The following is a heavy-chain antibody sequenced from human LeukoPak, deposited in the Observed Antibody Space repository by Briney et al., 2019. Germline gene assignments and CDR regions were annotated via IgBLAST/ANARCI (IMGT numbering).Heavy chain of an antibody. CDR1: GFTFSSYG. CDR2: IKQDGSEK. V-gene: IGHV3-7*01. CDR3: ARDQLWLYGRTSYYYYFYMDV. D-gene: IGHD3-10*01. Sequence: GGSLRLSCAASGFTFSSYGMNWVRQAPGKGLEWVADIKQDGSEKYYVDSVKGRFTISRDNAKNLLYLQVNSLRAEDTAVYYCARDQLWLYGRTSYYYYFYMDVWGTGTTVAVSS. J-gene: IGHJ6*03.